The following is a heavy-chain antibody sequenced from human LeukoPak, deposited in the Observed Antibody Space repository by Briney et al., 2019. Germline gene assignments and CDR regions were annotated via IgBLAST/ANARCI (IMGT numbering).Heavy chain of an antibody. CDR1: GGTFSSYG. CDR3: ARGFESSTSYVSDFDF. V-gene: IGHV1-69*04. Sequence: SVKVSCKASGGTFSSYGISWVRQAPGQGLEWMGRIIPILGMTNYAQKFQGRVTITADKSTTTAYMELSSLRSEDTAVYFCARGFESSTSYVSDFDFWGQGTLVTVSS. J-gene: IGHJ4*02. CDR2: IIPILGMT. D-gene: IGHD3-16*01.